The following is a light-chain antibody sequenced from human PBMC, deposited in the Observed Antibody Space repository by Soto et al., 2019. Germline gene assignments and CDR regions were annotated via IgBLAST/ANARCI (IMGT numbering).Light chain of an antibody. Sequence: QSVLTQPPSVSGAPGQRVTISCTGSSSNIGSDYDVHWYQQPPGAAPQLLISVNSYRPSGVPDRFSASKSGTSASLAITGRQAEDEADYYCQSYDGSLSGWVFGGGTKLTVL. J-gene: IGLJ3*02. CDR2: VNS. CDR3: QSYDGSLSGWV. CDR1: SSNIGSDYD. V-gene: IGLV1-40*01.